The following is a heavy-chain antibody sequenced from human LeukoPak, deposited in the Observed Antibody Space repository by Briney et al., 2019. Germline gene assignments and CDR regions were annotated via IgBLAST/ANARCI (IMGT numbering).Heavy chain of an antibody. D-gene: IGHD3-16*02. Sequence: GGSLRLSCAASGFTFSSYGMHWVRQAPGKGLEWVAVISYDGSNKYYADSVKGRFTISRDNSKNTLYLQMNSLRAEDTAVYYCAKVKVDVWGSYLLDHWGQGTLVTVSS. CDR1: GFTFSSYG. V-gene: IGHV3-30*18. CDR2: ISYDGSNK. CDR3: AKVKVDVWGSYLLDH. J-gene: IGHJ4*02.